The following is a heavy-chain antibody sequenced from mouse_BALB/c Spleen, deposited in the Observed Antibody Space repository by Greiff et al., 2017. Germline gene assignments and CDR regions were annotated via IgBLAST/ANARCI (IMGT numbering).Heavy chain of an antibody. CDR3: ARHPTVVASLAFYAMDY. CDR2: ISSGGSYT. J-gene: IGHJ4*01. D-gene: IGHD1-1*01. CDR1: GFTFSSYA. Sequence: EVKLMESGGGLVKPGGSLKLSCAASGFTFSSYAMSWVRQTPEKRLEWVATISSGGSYTYYPDSVKGRFTISRDNAKNTLYLQMSSLRSEDTAMYYCARHPTVVASLAFYAMDYWGQGTSVTVSS. V-gene: IGHV5-9-3*01.